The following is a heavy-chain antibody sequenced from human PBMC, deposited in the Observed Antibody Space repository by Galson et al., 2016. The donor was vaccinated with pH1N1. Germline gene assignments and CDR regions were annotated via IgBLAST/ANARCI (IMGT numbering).Heavy chain of an antibody. V-gene: IGHV1-3*01. CDR3: ASSYYYDSSGYTD. Sequence: VSCKASGDTFTSYAMHWVRQAPGQRLEWMGWINAGNGIPKYSQRFQGRVTITRDTSASTAYMELSSLRSEDTAVYYCASSYYYDSSGYTDWGQGTLVTVSS. CDR1: GDTFTSYA. D-gene: IGHD3-22*01. J-gene: IGHJ4*02. CDR2: INAGNGIP.